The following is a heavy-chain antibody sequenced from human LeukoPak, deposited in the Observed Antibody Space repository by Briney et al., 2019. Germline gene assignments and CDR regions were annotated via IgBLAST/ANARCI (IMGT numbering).Heavy chain of an antibody. J-gene: IGHJ4*02. CDR2: ISSSGTTI. CDR1: GFTFSSYE. V-gene: IGHV3-48*03. Sequence: GGSLRLSCAASGFTFSSYEMNWVRQAPGKGLEWVSYISSSGTTIFYADSVKGRFTISRDSAKNSLYLQMNSLRAEDTSIYYCAREGIYGSRYFDYWGQGTLVTVSS. CDR3: AREGIYGSRYFDY. D-gene: IGHD3-10*01.